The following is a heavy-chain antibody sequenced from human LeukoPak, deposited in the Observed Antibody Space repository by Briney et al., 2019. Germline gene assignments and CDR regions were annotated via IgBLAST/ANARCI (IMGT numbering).Heavy chain of an antibody. J-gene: IGHJ4*02. CDR1: GYTFTSYG. D-gene: IGHD5-12*01. CDR2: TSTYNDNT. Sequence: ASVKVSCKASGYTFTSYGISWVRQAPGQGLEWMGWTSTYNDNTNYAQKLQGRVTMTTDTSTSTAHMELRSLRSDDTAVYYCARVGTGIGGYDPFDYWGQGTLVTVSS. CDR3: ARVGTGIGGYDPFDY. V-gene: IGHV1-18*01.